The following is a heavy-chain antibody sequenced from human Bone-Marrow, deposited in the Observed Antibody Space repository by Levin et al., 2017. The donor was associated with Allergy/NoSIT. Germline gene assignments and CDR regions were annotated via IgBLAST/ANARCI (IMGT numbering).Heavy chain of an antibody. CDR2: IIPILGIA. Sequence: RGESLKISCKASGGTFSSYTISWVRQAPGQGLEWMGRIIPILGIANYAQKFQGRVTITADKSTSTAYMELSSLRSEDTAVYYCARAITIFGGDYYYGMDVWGQGTTVTVSS. V-gene: IGHV1-69*02. J-gene: IGHJ6*02. CDR1: GGTFSSYT. CDR3: ARAITIFGGDYYYGMDV. D-gene: IGHD3-3*01.